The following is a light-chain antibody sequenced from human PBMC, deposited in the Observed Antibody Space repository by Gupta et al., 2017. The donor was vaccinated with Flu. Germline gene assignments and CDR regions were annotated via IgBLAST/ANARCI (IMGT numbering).Light chain of an antibody. CDR2: DAS. CDR3: QQYHNRPPGVT. V-gene: IGKV3-15*01. CDR1: QSISNN. J-gene: IGKJ5*01. Sequence: EVVMTQSPATLSVSPGDRATLSCRASQSISNNLAWYQQRPGQAPRLLIYDASTRATGIPASFSGSGSGTDFTLTISSLQSEDIAVYYCQQYHNRPPGVTFGQGTRLEIK.